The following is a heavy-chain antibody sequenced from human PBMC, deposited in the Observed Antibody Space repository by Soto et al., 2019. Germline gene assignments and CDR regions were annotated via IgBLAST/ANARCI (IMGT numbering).Heavy chain of an antibody. J-gene: IGHJ4*02. CDR3: ARHGLGIMTPIDY. V-gene: IGHV4-59*08. Sequence: SETLSLTCTVSGGSISSYYWSWIRQPPGKGLEWIGYIYYSGSTNYNPSLKSRVTISVDTAKNQFSLKLSFVTAADTAVYYCARHGLGIMTPIDYWGQGTLVTVSS. D-gene: IGHD7-27*01. CDR2: IYYSGST. CDR1: GGSISSYY.